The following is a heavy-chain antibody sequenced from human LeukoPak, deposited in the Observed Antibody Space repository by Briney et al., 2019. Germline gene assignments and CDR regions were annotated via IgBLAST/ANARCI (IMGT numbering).Heavy chain of an antibody. Sequence: GGSLRLSCAASGFTFSSHAMHWVRQAPGKGLEWVAVISDDGSNKYYADSVKGRFTISRDNSKNTLYLQMNSLRAEDTALYYCARDKDSGSYSFYFDYWGQGTLVTVSS. CDR1: GFTFSSHA. V-gene: IGHV3-30-3*01. J-gene: IGHJ4*02. D-gene: IGHD1-26*01. CDR2: ISDDGSNK. CDR3: ARDKDSGSYSFYFDY.